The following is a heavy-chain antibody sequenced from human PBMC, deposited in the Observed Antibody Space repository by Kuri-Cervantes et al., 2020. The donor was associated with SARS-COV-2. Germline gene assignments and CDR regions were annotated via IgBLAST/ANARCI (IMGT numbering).Heavy chain of an antibody. CDR2: IYSGGST. J-gene: IGHJ4*02. V-gene: IGHV3-53*01. CDR1: GFTVSSNY. D-gene: IGHD1-26*01. CDR3: ARGSGRWRLDY. Sequence: GEALKISCAASGFTVSSNYMSWVRQALGKGLEWVSVIYSGGSTYYADSVRGRLTISRDNSKNALYLQMNSLRAEDTAVYYCARGSGRWRLDYWGQGTLVTVSS.